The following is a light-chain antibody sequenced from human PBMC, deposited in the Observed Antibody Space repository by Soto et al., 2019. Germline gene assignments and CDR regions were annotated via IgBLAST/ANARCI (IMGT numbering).Light chain of an antibody. V-gene: IGKV3-20*01. CDR3: QQFGNSPWT. CDR2: GTS. Sequence: VLSQSPGRLSLSPGERATLSCRASQSVPSTYFAWYQQKSGQPPRLLISGTSNRATGIPDRFSGSGSGRDFTLTISRLEPEDFAVYFCQQFGNSPWTFGQWTKVEI. J-gene: IGKJ1*01. CDR1: QSVPSTY.